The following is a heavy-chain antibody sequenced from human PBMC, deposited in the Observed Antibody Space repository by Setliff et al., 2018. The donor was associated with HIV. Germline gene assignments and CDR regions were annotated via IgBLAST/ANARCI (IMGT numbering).Heavy chain of an antibody. V-gene: IGHV1-69*13. CDR1: GYTFTGYY. CDR3: AHMATQWDGFDI. Sequence: SVKVSCKASGYTFTGYYLHWVRQAPGQGFEWMGVIIPIFATPNYAQTFQGRLTITADQSTTTAYMKLSGLTSKDTAVYFCAHMATQWDGFDIWGQGTMVTVSS. CDR2: IIPIFATP. D-gene: IGHD2-8*01. J-gene: IGHJ3*02.